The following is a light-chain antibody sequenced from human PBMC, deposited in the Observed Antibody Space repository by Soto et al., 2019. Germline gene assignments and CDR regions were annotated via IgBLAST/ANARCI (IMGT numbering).Light chain of an antibody. V-gene: IGLV2-14*01. CDR2: EVS. J-gene: IGLJ2*01. Sequence: QSALPQPASVSGSPGPSITLSFTGTSSDVGGSTYVSWYHQHPGKAPKLMIYEVSNRPSGVSNRFSGSKSGTTASLTISGLQAEGEAEYYCSSYTSSSTLGVFGGGTKLTVL. CDR1: SSDVGGSTY. CDR3: SSYTSSSTLGV.